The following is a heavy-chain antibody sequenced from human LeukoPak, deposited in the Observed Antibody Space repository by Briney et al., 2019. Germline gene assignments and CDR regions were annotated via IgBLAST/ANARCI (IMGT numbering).Heavy chain of an antibody. CDR3: ARGSVTPDAGY. Sequence: GSLRLSCAASGFTFSSYGMHWVRQPPGKGLDWIGYIFYGESTDYNPSLKSRVTISVDTSKSQVSLQLTSVTAADTAVYYCARGSVTPDAGYWGPGTLVTVSS. CDR1: GFTFSSYG. D-gene: IGHD4-17*01. V-gene: IGHV4-59*12. CDR2: IFYGEST. J-gene: IGHJ4*02.